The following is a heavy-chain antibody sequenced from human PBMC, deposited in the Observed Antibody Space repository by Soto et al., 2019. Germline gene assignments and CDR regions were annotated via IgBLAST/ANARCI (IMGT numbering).Heavy chain of an antibody. CDR1: DYTLTNYG. CDR3: AKSPNPGSATPSYYGTDV. J-gene: IGHJ6*02. V-gene: IGHV1-18*01. CDR2: ISAYNGNT. Sequence: ASVKVSCKASDYTLTNYGISWVRQAPGQGLEWMGWISAYNGNTNYPQKFQGRVTMTTDTSTSTAYMELRSLRSEDTAVYYCAKSPNPGSATPSYYGTDVCGLGTPATHSS. D-gene: IGHD2-15*01.